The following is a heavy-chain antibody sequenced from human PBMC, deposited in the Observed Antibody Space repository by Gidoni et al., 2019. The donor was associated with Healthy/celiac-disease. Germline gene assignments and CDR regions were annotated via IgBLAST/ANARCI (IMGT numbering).Heavy chain of an antibody. Sequence: EVQLLASGGGLVQPGGSLRLSCAASGFTFSSYAMSWVRQAPGKGLEWFSAIRGSGGSTYYADSVKGRFTISRDNSKNTLYLQMNSLRAEDTAVYYCAKASYYDSSGYYGGYFDYWGQGTLVTVSS. V-gene: IGHV3-23*01. J-gene: IGHJ4*02. CDR2: IRGSGGST. CDR3: AKASYYDSSGYYGGYFDY. CDR1: GFTFSSYA. D-gene: IGHD3-22*01.